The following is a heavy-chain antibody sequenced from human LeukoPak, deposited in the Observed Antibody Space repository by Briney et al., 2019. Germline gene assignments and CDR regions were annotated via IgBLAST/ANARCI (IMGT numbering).Heavy chain of an antibody. CDR3: ARDDYGDYVGYYYYGMDV. Sequence: GGSLRLSCAASGFTFSSYAMSWVRQAPGKGLEWVSAISGSGGSTYYADSVKGRFTISRDNSKNTLYLQMNSLRAEDTAVYYCARDDYGDYVGYYYYGMDVWGQGTTVTVSS. CDR1: GFTFSSYA. V-gene: IGHV3-23*01. D-gene: IGHD4-17*01. CDR2: ISGSGGST. J-gene: IGHJ6*02.